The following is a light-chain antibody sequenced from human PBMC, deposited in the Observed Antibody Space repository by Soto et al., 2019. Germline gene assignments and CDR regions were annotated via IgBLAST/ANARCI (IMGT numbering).Light chain of an antibody. J-gene: IGKJ4*01. CDR2: GAS. CDR3: QQYCSSPLT. Sequence: EIVLTQSPGTLSLSPGERATLSCRASQSVSSSYLAWYQQKPGQAPRLLIYGASSRATGIPDRFSGSGSGTDFTLTISRLEPEDFEVYYCQQYCSSPLTLGGGTKVDIK. V-gene: IGKV3-20*01. CDR1: QSVSSSY.